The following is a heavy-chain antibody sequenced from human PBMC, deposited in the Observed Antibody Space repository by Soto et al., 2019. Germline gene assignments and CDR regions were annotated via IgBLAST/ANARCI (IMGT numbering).Heavy chain of an antibody. V-gene: IGHV3-33*01. J-gene: IGHJ5*02. CDR1: GFTFSSYG. D-gene: IGHD3-3*01. CDR3: ARAPLFGGVVPSDP. CDR2: IWYDGSNK. Sequence: GGSLRLSCAASGFTFSSYGMHWVRQAPGKGLEWVAVIWYDGSNKYYADSVKGRFTISRDNSKNTLYLQMNSLRAEDTAVYYCARAPLFGGVVPSDPWGQGTLVTVSS.